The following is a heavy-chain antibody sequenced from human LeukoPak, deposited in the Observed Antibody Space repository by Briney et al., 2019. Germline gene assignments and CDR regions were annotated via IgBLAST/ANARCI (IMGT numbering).Heavy chain of an antibody. D-gene: IGHD4-17*01. CDR1: GFTFSDYY. J-gene: IGHJ3*02. CDR2: ISSSGNII. V-gene: IGHV3-11*04. CDR3: AREEREQASTLTNALDI. Sequence: GGSLRLSCAASGFTFSDYYISWIRQAPGKGLEWVSYISSSGNIIYYADSVKGRFTVSRDNAKDSLFLQMNSLRAEDTAVYYCAREEREQASTLTNALDIWGQGTMVTVSS.